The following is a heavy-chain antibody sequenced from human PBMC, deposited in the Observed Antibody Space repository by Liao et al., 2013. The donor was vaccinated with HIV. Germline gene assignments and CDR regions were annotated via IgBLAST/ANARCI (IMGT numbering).Heavy chain of an antibody. D-gene: IGHD6-25*01. CDR2: VFGSGTT. Sequence: QVQLQESGPGLVKPSETLSLTCTVSGGPISYYFWTWIRQPAGKGLEWIGRVFGSGTTNTNPSLKGRVTMSADTSNNHFSLTLTSVTAADTAVYYCAMATSSRYFAAIDFWGQGTLVTVSS. J-gene: IGHJ4*02. V-gene: IGHV4-4*07. CDR3: AMATSSRYFAAIDF. CDR1: GGPISYYF.